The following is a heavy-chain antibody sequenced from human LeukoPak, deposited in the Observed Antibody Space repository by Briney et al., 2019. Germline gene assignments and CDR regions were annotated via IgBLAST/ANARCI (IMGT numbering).Heavy chain of an antibody. CDR3: AFDCSGGSCYIN. J-gene: IGHJ4*02. Sequence: AGGSLRLSCAASGFTFSSYWMSWVRQAPGKGLEWVANIKQDGSEKYYVDSVKGRFTISRDNAKNSLYLQMNSLRAKDTAVYYCAFDCSGGSCYINWGQGTLVTVSS. CDR1: GFTFSSYW. CDR2: IKQDGSEK. V-gene: IGHV3-7*03. D-gene: IGHD2-15*01.